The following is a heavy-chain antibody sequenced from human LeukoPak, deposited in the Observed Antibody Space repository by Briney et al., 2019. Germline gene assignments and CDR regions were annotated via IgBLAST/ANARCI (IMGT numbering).Heavy chain of an antibody. V-gene: IGHV1-69*05. Sequence: SVKVSCKASGGTFSSYAISWVRQAPGQGLEWMGGIIPIFGTANYAQKCQGRVTITTDESTSTAYMELSSLRSEDTAVYYCARDHPAAPPDPKFDYWGQGTLVTVSS. D-gene: IGHD2-2*01. J-gene: IGHJ4*02. CDR2: IIPIFGTA. CDR3: ARDHPAAPPDPKFDY. CDR1: GGTFSSYA.